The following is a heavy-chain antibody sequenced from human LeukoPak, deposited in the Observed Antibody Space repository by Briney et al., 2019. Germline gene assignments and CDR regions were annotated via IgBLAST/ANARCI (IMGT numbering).Heavy chain of an antibody. J-gene: IGHJ4*02. CDR1: GGSISSGGHY. V-gene: IGHV4-31*03. D-gene: IGHD6-13*01. CDR3: AGGFDSSKMAY. CDR2: IYDSRFT. Sequence: PSETLSLTCTVSGGSISSGGHYWTWIRQHPGKGLEWIGSIYDSRFTYYNPSLKSRVSISVDSSENQLSLKLNSVTAADTAVYYCAGGFDSSKMAYWGQGTLVTVSS.